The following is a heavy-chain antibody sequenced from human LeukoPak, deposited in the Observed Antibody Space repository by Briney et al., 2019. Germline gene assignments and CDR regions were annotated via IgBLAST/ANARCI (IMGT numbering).Heavy chain of an antibody. CDR1: GDSISSYY. CDR3: ATGSGTTGMGFDY. V-gene: IGHV4-59*01. J-gene: IGHJ4*02. Sequence: KPSETLSLTCTASGDSISSYYWSWIRQPPGKGLEWIGYIYYSGSTNYNPSLKSRVTISVDTSKNQFSLKLSSVTAADTAVYYCATGSGTTGMGFDYWGQGTLVTVSS. CDR2: IYYSGST. D-gene: IGHD4-11*01.